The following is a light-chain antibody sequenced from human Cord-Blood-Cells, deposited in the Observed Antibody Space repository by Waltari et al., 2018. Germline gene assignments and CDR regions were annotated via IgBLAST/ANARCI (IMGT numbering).Light chain of an antibody. CDR2: DVS. CDR3: CSYAGSYTWV. Sequence: QSALTQPRSVSGSPGQSVTISFTGTSSDVGGYSYRSWYQQHPGKAPKPMIYDVSKRPSGVPDRFSGSKSGNTASLTISGLQAEDEADYYCCSYAGSYTWVFGGGTKLTVL. J-gene: IGLJ3*02. V-gene: IGLV2-11*01. CDR1: SSDVGGYSY.